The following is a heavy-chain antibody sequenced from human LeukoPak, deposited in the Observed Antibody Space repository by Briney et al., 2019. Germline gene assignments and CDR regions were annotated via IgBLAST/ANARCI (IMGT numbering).Heavy chain of an antibody. CDR3: ATSRTFDY. D-gene: IGHD6-13*01. CDR2: IKQDGSEK. V-gene: IGHV3-7*01. CDR1: GFTFSSYA. Sequence: GGSLRLSCAASGFTFSSYAMSWVRQAPGKGLEWVANIKQDGSEKYYVDSVKGRFTISRDNAKNSLYLQMNSLRAEDTAVYYCATSRTFDYWGQGTLVTVSS. J-gene: IGHJ4*02.